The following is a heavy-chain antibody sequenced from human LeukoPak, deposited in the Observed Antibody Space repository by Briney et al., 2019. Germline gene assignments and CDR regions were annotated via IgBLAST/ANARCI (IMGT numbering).Heavy chain of an antibody. D-gene: IGHD3-22*01. CDR1: GYTFTSYG. CDR2: ISAYNGNT. CDR3: ARGGAYYDSSGYSDY. J-gene: IGHJ4*02. Sequence: ASVKVSCKASGYTFTSYGISWGRQAPGQGLEWMGWISAYNGNTNYAQKLQGRVTMTTDTSTSTAYMELRSLRSDDTAVYYCARGGAYYDSSGYSDYWGQGTLVTVSS. V-gene: IGHV1-18*01.